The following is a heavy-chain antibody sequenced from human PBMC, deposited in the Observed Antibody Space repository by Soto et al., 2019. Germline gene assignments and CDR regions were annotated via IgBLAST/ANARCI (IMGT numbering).Heavy chain of an antibody. Sequence: EVQLLESGGGLVQPGGSLRLSCAASGFPLSTYGMSWVRQAPGKGLEWVSSITGTGGDTYYADSVKGRFTSSRDNSNNMLYLQMNSLRVEATAVYYCARIRGYWYGLDVWGQGTTITVSS. CDR1: GFPLSTYG. CDR2: ITGTGGDT. V-gene: IGHV3-23*01. J-gene: IGHJ6*02. CDR3: ARIRGYWYGLDV.